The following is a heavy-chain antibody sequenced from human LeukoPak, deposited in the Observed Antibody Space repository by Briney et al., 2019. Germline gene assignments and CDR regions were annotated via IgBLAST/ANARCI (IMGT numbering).Heavy chain of an antibody. D-gene: IGHD3-22*01. J-gene: IGHJ4*02. CDR1: GFTFDDYA. CDR2: ISWDGGST. CDR3: AKDSSGYYWDY. Sequence: GGSLRLSCAASGFTFDDYAMHWVRQAPGKGLEWVSLISWDGGSTYYADSVEGRFTISRDNSKNSLYLQMNSLRAEDTALYYCAKDSSGYYWDYWGQGTLVTVSS. V-gene: IGHV3-43D*03.